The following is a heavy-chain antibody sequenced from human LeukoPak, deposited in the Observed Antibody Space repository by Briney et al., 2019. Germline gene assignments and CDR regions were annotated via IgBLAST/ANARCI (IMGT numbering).Heavy chain of an antibody. V-gene: IGHV3-23*01. CDR3: AKDSGWILFDD. CDR2: IGPSGDRT. D-gene: IGHD2-2*03. CDR1: GFTFRTYG. J-gene: IGHJ4*02. Sequence: PGGSLRLSCDASGFTFRTYGMNWVRRAPGKGLEWVSGIGPSGDRTYYVDSVKGRFTISRDNSKNTVYLQMSSLRADDTAVYYCAKDSGWILFDDWGQGTLVTVSS.